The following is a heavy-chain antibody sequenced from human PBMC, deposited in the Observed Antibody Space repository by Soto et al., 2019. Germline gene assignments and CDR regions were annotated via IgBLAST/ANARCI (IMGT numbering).Heavy chain of an antibody. V-gene: IGHV1-69*13. J-gene: IGHJ5*02. CDR1: GGTFSSYA. D-gene: IGHD4-17*01. Sequence: SVKVSCKASGGTFSSYAISWVRQAPGQGLEWMGGIIPIFGTANYAQKFQGRVTITADESTSTAYMELSSLRSEDTAVYYCARTTVTLENWFDPWGQGTLVTVSS. CDR3: ARTTVTLENWFDP. CDR2: IIPIFGTA.